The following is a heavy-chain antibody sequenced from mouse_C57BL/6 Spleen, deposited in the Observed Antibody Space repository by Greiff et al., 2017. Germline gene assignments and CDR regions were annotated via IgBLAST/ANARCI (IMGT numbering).Heavy chain of an antibody. J-gene: IGHJ4*01. CDR3: AREGTYYSNFYAMDY. Sequence: EVKVVESEGGLVQPGSSMKLSCTASGFTFSDYYMAWVRQVPEKGLEWVANINYDGSSTYYLDSLKSRFIISRDNAKNILYLQMSSLKSEDTATYYCAREGTYYSNFYAMDYWGQGTSVTVSS. CDR2: INYDGSST. V-gene: IGHV5-16*01. CDR1: GFTFSDYY. D-gene: IGHD2-5*01.